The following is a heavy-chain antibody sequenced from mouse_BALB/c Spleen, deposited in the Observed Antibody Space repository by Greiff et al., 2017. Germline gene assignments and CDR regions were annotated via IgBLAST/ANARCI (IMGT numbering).Heavy chain of an antibody. Sequence: EVQLQQSGPELEKPGASVQISCKASRYSFTGYNMNWVKQSNGKSLEWIGKIDPYYGGTSYNQKFKGKATLTIDKSSSTAYMQLKSLTSEDSAVFYGTRGRLLPNYAMNYWGQGTSGTGAS. J-gene: IGHJ4*01. D-gene: IGHD2-3*01. CDR1: RYSFTGYN. CDR2: IDPYYGGT. V-gene: IGHV1-39*01. CDR3: TRGRLLPNYAMNY.